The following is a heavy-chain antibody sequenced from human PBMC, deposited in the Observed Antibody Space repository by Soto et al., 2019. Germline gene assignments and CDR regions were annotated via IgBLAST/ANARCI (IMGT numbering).Heavy chain of an antibody. D-gene: IGHD5-12*01. CDR3: AKYPRGDMATD. CDR2: INTYNGMT. J-gene: IGHJ4*02. Sequence: QVQLVQSGGEVKKPGASVTVSCKASGYTFINYHITWVRQAPGQGLEWMAWINTYNGMTDYAQRFQGRVTMTRDISKSTAYMELRNLGSDDTAVYFCAKYPRGDMATDWGQGTLVTVSS. CDR1: GYTFINYH. V-gene: IGHV1-18*01.